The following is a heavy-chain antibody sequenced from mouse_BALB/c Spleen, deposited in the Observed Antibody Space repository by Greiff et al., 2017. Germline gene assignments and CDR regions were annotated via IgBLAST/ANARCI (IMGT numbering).Heavy chain of an antibody. D-gene: IGHD2-4*01. CDR3: ADYRFAY. J-gene: IGHJ3*01. Sequence: VQLQQSGAELMKPGASVKISCKATGYTFSSYGIEWVKQRPGHGLEWIGEILPGSGSTNYNEKFKGKATFTADTSSNTAYMQLSGLASEDSAVSYCADYRFAYWGQGTLVTVSA. V-gene: IGHV1-9*01. CDR1: GYTFSSYG. CDR2: ILPGSGST.